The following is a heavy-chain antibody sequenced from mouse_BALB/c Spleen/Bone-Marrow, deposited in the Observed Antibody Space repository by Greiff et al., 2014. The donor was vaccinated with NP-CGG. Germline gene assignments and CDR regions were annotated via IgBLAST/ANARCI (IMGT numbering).Heavy chain of an antibody. CDR1: GFNIKDTY. CDR2: IDPANGNT. J-gene: IGHJ4*01. Sequence: EVQLQQSGAELVKTGASVKLSCTASGFNIKDTYMHWVKQRPEQGLEWIGRIDPANGNTKYDPKFQGKATITADTSSNTAYLQLSSLTSEDTAVYYCARWEYYAMDYWGQGTSVTVSS. D-gene: IGHD4-1*01. CDR3: ARWEYYAMDY. V-gene: IGHV14-3*02.